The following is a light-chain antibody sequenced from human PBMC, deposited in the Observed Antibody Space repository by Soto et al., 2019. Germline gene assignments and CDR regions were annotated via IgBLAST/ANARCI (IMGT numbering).Light chain of an antibody. CDR2: DVI. V-gene: IGLV1-40*01. CDR3: QSYDSSLSGVV. J-gene: IGLJ2*01. CDR1: SSNIGARYD. Sequence: QSVLTQPPSVSGAPGQRVTISCTGSSSNIGARYDVHWYQQLPGTAPKLLIYDVINRPSGVPDRFSGSKSGTSASLAITGLQAEDEAEYYCQSYDSSLSGVVFGGGTKLTVL.